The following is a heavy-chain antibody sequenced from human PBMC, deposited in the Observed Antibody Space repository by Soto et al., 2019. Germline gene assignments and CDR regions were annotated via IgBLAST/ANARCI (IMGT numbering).Heavy chain of an antibody. CDR1: GGSLSGYY. Sequence: QVQLQQWGAGLLKPSETLSLTCAVYGGSLSGYYSSWIRQSPGRGLEWIGDITHSGSTNYNPSLKSRVTISVDMSKNQFSLKLSSVTAADTAVYYCARTNCPLIVLMGADQYYYMDAWGKGTTVTVSS. V-gene: IGHV4-34*01. CDR2: ITHSGST. J-gene: IGHJ6*03. D-gene: IGHD1-26*01. CDR3: ARTNCPLIVLMGADQYYYMDA.